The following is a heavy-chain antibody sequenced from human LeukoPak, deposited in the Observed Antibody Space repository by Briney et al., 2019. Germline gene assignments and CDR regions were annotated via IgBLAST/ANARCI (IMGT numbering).Heavy chain of an antibody. CDR2: ISGSGGST. J-gene: IGHJ4*02. V-gene: IGHV3-23*01. D-gene: IGHD3-3*01. CDR3: AKSMEWLLFLSHFDY. Sequence: GGSLRLSCAASGFTFSSYAMSWVRQAPGKGLEWVSAISGSGGSTYYADSVKGRFTISRDDSKNTLYLQMNSLRAEDTAVYYCAKSMEWLLFLSHFDYWGQGTLVTVSS. CDR1: GFTFSSYA.